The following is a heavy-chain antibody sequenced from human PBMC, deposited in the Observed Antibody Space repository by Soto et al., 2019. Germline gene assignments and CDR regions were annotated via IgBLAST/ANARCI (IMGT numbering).Heavy chain of an antibody. CDR2: ISGIGGST. D-gene: IGHD6-13*01. CDR3: AKESRFSLRYSSSWITSGEGRGRYFDL. J-gene: IGHJ2*01. Sequence: EVQLLESGGGLVQPGGSLRLSCAASGFTFSSYAMSWVRQAPGKGLEWVSAISGIGGSTYYADSVKGRFTISRDNSKNMLYLQMNSLRAEDTAVYYCAKESRFSLRYSSSWITSGEGRGRYFDLWGRGTLVTVSS. V-gene: IGHV3-23*01. CDR1: GFTFSSYA.